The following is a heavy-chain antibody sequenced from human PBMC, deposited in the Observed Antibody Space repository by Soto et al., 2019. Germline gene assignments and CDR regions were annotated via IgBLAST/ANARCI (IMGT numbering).Heavy chain of an antibody. J-gene: IGHJ6*02. Sequence: PGGSLRLSCAASGFTFSSYAMSWVRQAPGKGLEWVSAISGSGGSTYYADSVKGRFTISRDNSKNTLYLQMNSLRAEDTAVHYCAKRRFEVPLRYYYYYGMDVWGQGTTVTVSS. V-gene: IGHV3-23*01. D-gene: IGHD1-1*01. CDR3: AKRRFEVPLRYYYYYGMDV. CDR1: GFTFSSYA. CDR2: ISGSGGST.